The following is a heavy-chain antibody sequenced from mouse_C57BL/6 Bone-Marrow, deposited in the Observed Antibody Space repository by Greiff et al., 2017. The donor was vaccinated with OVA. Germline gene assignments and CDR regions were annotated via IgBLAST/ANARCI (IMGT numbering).Heavy chain of an antibody. CDR1: GFTFSNYW. CDR2: IRLKSDNYAT. CDR3: TISPIYYYGSSTGDY. D-gene: IGHD1-1*01. J-gene: IGHJ2*01. Sequence: EVQGVESGGGLVQPGGSMKLSCVASGFTFSNYWMNWVRQSPEKGLEWVAQIRLKSDNYATHYAESVKGRFTISRDDSKSSVYLQMNNLRAEDTGIYYCTISPIYYYGSSTGDYWGQGTTLTVSS. V-gene: IGHV6-3*01.